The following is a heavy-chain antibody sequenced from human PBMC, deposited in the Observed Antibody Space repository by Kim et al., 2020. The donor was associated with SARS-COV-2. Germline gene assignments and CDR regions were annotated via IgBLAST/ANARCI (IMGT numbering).Heavy chain of an antibody. J-gene: IGHJ3*02. D-gene: IGHD3-10*01. CDR1: GCTFSSYA. CDR2: IIPIFCTA. CDR3: AREGGSGSHDAFDI. Sequence: SVKVSCKASGCTFSSYAISWVRQAPGQGLEWMGGIIPIFCTANYAPKFQGRVTITADESTSTAYMELSSLRSEDTAVYYCAREGGSGSHDAFDIWGQGTMVTVSS. V-gene: IGHV1-69*13.